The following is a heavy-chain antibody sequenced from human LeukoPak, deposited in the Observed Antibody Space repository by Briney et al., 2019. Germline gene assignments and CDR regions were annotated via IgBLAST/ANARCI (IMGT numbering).Heavy chain of an antibody. CDR2: ISYSGDT. D-gene: IGHD2-15*01. J-gene: IGHJ3*01. V-gene: IGHV4-59*12. Sequence: NTSETLSLTCGVSGDSITNYYWSWIRQPPGKGLEWIGYISYSGDTNYNSSLKSRVTISVDTSKNHFTLNLSSMTAADTAVYYCARGGPNSGGYAGDGFDFWGQGTMVIVPS. CDR1: GDSITNYY. CDR3: ARGGPNSGGYAGDGFDF.